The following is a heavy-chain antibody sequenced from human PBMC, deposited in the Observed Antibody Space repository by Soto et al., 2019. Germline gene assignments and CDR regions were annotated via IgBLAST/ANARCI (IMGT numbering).Heavy chain of an antibody. J-gene: IGHJ5*02. V-gene: IGHV3-30*18. CDR1: GFTFSSYG. CDR3: AKGMYYYDSSGYATGRFDP. Sequence: GGSLRLSCAASGFTFSSYGMHWVRQAPGKGLEWVAVISYDGSNKYYADSVKGRFTISRDNSKNTLYLQMNSLRAEDTAVYYCAKGMYYYDSSGYATGRFDPWGQGTLVTVSS. D-gene: IGHD3-22*01. CDR2: ISYDGSNK.